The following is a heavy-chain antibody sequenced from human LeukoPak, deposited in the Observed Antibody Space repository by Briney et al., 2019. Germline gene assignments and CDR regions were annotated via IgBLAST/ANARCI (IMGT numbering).Heavy chain of an antibody. CDR2: ISYDGSNK. J-gene: IGHJ4*02. Sequence: GGSLRLSCAASGFTFSSYAMHWVRQAPGKGLEWVAVISYDGSNKYYADSVKGRFTISRDNAKNSLYLQMNSLRAEDTAVYYCATSSYYYDSRGYYPYYFDSWGQGTLVTVSS. V-gene: IGHV3-30-3*01. CDR3: ATSSYYYDSRGYYPYYFDS. D-gene: IGHD3-22*01. CDR1: GFTFSSYA.